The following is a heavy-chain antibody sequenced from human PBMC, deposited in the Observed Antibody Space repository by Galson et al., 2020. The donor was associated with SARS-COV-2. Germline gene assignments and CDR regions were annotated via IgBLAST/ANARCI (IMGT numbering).Heavy chain of an antibody. J-gene: IGHJ5*02. Sequence: SLKISCAASGFTFSSYAMHWVRQAPGKGLEWVAVISYDGSNKYYADSVKGRFTISRDNSKNTLYLQMNSLRAEDTAVYYCARDLGFMFDPWGQGTLVTVSS. CDR3: ARDLGFMFDP. D-gene: IGHD2-15*01. CDR2: ISYDGSNK. V-gene: IGHV3-30*04. CDR1: GFTFSSYA.